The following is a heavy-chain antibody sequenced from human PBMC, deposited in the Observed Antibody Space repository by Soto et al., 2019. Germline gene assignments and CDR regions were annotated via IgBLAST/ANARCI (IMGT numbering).Heavy chain of an antibody. Sequence: PGGSLRLSCAASGFTVSSNYMSWVRQAPGKGLEWVSVIYSGGSTYYADSVKGRFTISRDNSKNTLYLQMNSLRAEDTAVYYCARDPSFPHGGGDYFDYWGQGTLVTVSS. CDR2: IYSGGST. V-gene: IGHV3-66*01. D-gene: IGHD3-16*01. CDR1: GFTVSSNY. J-gene: IGHJ4*02. CDR3: ARDPSFPHGGGDYFDY.